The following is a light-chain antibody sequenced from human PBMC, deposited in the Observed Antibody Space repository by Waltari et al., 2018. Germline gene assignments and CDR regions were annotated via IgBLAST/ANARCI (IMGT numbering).Light chain of an antibody. CDR2: WAS. J-gene: IGKJ2*01. V-gene: IGKV4-1*01. Sequence: DIVMTQSPDSLAVSLGERATINCKSSQSILYSSNNKKYLAWYQQKPGQPPKLLIYWASTRESGVPDRFSGSGSETDFTLTISSLQAEDVAVYYCQQYYTTPYTFGQGTKLQIK. CDR1: QSILYSSNNKKY. CDR3: QQYYTTPYT.